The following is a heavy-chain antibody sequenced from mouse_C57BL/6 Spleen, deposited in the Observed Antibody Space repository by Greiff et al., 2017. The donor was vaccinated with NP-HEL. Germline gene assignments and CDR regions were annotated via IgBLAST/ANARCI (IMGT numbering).Heavy chain of an antibody. D-gene: IGHD1-1*02. CDR3: ARDYHDV. V-gene: IGHV1-52*01. CDR2: IDPSDSET. Sequence: VQLQQPGAELVRPGSSVQLSCKASGYTFTSYWLHWVKQRPIQGLEWIGNIDPSDSETHYNQKFKDKATLTVDKSSSTAYMQLSSLTSEDSAVYYCARDYHDVWGTGTTVTVSS. J-gene: IGHJ1*03. CDR1: GYTFTSYW.